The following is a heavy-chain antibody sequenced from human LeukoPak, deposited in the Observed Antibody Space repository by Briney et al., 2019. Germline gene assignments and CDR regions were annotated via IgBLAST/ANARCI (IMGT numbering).Heavy chain of an antibody. Sequence: SETLSLTCTVSGGSIRSSYYYWGWIRQPPGKGLEWIGXXXXSGXXXXXPXXXXXVTISVDTSKNQFSLKLNSVTAADTAVYYCARHYGPWGQGTLVTVSS. D-gene: IGHD3-10*01. CDR2: XXXSGXX. CDR3: ARHYGP. CDR1: GGSIRSSYYY. J-gene: IGHJ5*02. V-gene: IGHV4-39*01.